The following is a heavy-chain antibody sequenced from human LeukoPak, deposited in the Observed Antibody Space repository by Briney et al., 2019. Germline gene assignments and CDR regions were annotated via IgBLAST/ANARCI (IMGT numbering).Heavy chain of an antibody. Sequence: ASVKVSCKASGYTFTGYYMHWVRQATGQGLEWMGWMNPNSGNTGYAQRFQGRVTMTRNTSISTAYMELSSLRSEDTAVYYCARSLPPRILRYFDSYYYYGMDVWGQGTTVTVSS. V-gene: IGHV1-8*02. CDR1: GYTFTGYY. J-gene: IGHJ6*02. D-gene: IGHD3-9*01. CDR3: ARSLPPRILRYFDSYYYYGMDV. CDR2: MNPNSGNT.